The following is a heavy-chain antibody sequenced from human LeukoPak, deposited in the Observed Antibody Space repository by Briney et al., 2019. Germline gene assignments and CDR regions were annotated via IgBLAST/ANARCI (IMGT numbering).Heavy chain of an antibody. D-gene: IGHD3-3*01. CDR3: ARGNDFWSGPHYYMDV. V-gene: IGHV4-38-2*02. CDR1: DGALSSGYQ. CDR2: ISHTAGP. Sequence: SETLSLTCSVSDGALSSGYQWGWIRQPPGKGPQWIGNISHTAGPYYNPSLKSRVTISVDTSKNQFSLKLSSVTAADTAVYYCARGNDFWSGPHYYMDVWGKGTTVTVSS. J-gene: IGHJ6*03.